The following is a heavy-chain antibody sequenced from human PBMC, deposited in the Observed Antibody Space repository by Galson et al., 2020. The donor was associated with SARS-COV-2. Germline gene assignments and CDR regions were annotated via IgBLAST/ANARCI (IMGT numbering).Heavy chain of an antibody. CDR2: IYWDDDK. J-gene: IGHJ5*02. CDR3: AHRPMITFGGGHTFDP. Sequence: SGPTLVKPTQTLTLTCTFSGFSLSTSGVGVGWIRQPPGKALAWLALIYWDDDKRYSPSLKSRLTITKDTSKNQVVLTMTNMDPVDTATYYCAHRPMITFGGGHTFDPWGQGTLVTDSS. V-gene: IGHV2-5*02. CDR1: GFSLSTSGVG. D-gene: IGHD3-16*01.